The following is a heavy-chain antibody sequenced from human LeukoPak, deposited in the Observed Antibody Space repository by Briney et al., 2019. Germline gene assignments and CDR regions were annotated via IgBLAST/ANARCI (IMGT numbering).Heavy chain of an antibody. CDR1: GGSISSGGYC. J-gene: IGHJ4*02. V-gene: IGHV4-31*03. D-gene: IGHD3-10*01. CDR3: ARASRGYYFDY. Sequence: PSETLSLTCTVSGGSISSGGYCWSWIRQHPGKGLEWFGYIYYSGSTYYNPSLKSRVTISVDTSKNQFSLKLSSVTAADTAVYYCARASRGYYFDYWGQGTLVTVSS. CDR2: IYYSGST.